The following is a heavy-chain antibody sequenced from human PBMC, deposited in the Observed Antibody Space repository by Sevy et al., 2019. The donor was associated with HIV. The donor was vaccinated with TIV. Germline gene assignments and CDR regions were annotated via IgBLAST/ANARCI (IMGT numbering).Heavy chain of an antibody. CDR3: TRWKAAQSIFDY. J-gene: IGHJ4*02. CDR1: GFTFSIIY. V-gene: IGHV3-49*04. Sequence: GGSLRLSCAASGFTFSIIYMNWVRQSPGKGLEWVAFLKSDVYGGTVDHAASVRGRFVISRDDSKTIAYLQMNDLKTEDTGVYYCTRWKAAQSIFDYWGQGALVTVSS. D-gene: IGHD6-13*01. CDR2: LKSDVYGGTV.